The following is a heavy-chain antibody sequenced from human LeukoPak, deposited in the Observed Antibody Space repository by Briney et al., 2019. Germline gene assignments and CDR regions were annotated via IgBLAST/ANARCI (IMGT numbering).Heavy chain of an antibody. CDR3: ARIRLRSVTTVFDY. CDR1: GYTFTGYY. CDR2: INPNSGGT. J-gene: IGHJ4*02. D-gene: IGHD4-17*01. V-gene: IGHV1-2*06. Sequence: ASVKVSCKASGYTFTGYYMHWVRQAPGQGLEWMGRINPNSGGTNYAQKFQGRVTMTRDTSISTAYMELSRLRSDDTAVYYCARIRLRSVTTVFDYWGQGTLVTASS.